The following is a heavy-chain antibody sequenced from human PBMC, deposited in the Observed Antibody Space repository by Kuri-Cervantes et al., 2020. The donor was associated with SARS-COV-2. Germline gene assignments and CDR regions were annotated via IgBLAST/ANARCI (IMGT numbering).Heavy chain of an antibody. D-gene: IGHD5-18*01. J-gene: IGHJ6*02. V-gene: IGHV1-18*01. CDR3: ARLDAVVYFGMDV. CDR2: ISAFNGNT. CDR1: GYSFTSFG. Sequence: ASVKVSCKASGYSFTSFGITWVRQAPGQGLEWMGRISAFNGNTNYAQKFRDRVALTTDTSTSIAYMELRTLRSDDTAVYYCARLDAVVYFGMDVWGQGTTVTVSS.